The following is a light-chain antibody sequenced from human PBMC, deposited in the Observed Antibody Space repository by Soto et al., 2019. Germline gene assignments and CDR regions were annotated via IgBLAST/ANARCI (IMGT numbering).Light chain of an antibody. V-gene: IGLV1-40*03. Sequence: QAVVAQPPSVSGAPGQRVTISCTGSSSNIGAGYDVHWYQQLPGTVPKLLIYSNNNRPSGVPDRFSGSKSGASASLAITGLQAEDETVYYCQSYDSSLSAWVFGGGTQLTVL. CDR2: SNN. J-gene: IGLJ3*02. CDR3: QSYDSSLSAWV. CDR1: SSNIGAGYD.